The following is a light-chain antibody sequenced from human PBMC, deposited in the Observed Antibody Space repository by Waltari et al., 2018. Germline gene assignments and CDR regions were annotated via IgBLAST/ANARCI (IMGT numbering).Light chain of an antibody. V-gene: IGLV3-21*01. CDR1: TLESKR. CDR3: QVWDANTDPGV. CDR2: YDS. Sequence: YVLTQPPPVSVASGETARLTCGGNTLESKRVPWYRQRPGQAPVLVISYDSDRPAGIPDRLSGSNSGNTATLTISRVEAGDEADYYCQVWDANTDPGVFGTGTEVTVL. J-gene: IGLJ1*01.